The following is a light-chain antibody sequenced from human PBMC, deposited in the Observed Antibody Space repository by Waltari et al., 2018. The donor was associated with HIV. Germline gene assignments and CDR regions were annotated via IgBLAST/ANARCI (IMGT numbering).Light chain of an antibody. CDR2: SDD. Sequence: QSVLTQPPSASGVSEENVTPPSSGGNSNIGGHAVSWYQHPPGTAPKLLVYSDDQRPSGLPDRFSGSKSGTSASLAITGLHPDDEAHYYCAAWDDTLNGVIFGGGTKLTV. CDR1: NSNIGGHA. J-gene: IGLJ2*01. CDR3: AAWDDTLNGVI. V-gene: IGLV1-44*01.